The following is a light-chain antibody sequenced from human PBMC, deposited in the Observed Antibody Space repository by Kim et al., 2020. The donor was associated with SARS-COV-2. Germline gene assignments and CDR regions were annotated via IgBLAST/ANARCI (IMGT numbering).Light chain of an antibody. V-gene: IGKV3-15*01. CDR2: VAT. CDR1: QTINNK. J-gene: IGKJ1*01. Sequence: SPGERDTTSSRASQTINNKLVWYHQKPGQAPRRLIYVATTRGTGVPARFIGGGCETDFTLTIRSLQSEDVAVYYCQQSNDWPPLTFGQGTKVDIK. CDR3: QQSNDWPPLT.